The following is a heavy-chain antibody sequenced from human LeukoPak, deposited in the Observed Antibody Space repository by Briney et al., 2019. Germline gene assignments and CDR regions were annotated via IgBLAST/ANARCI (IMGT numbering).Heavy chain of an antibody. Sequence: GGSLRLSCAASGFTFSRHAMIWDRQAPGKGLEWVSAISGSGADTYYADSVKGRFTTFRDNSKNTVYLRMNSLRAEDTAIYYCAKDPWGSRGYFDYWGQGTLVTVSS. D-gene: IGHD7-27*01. J-gene: IGHJ4*02. CDR2: ISGSGADT. CDR1: GFTFSRHA. CDR3: AKDPWGSRGYFDY. V-gene: IGHV3-23*01.